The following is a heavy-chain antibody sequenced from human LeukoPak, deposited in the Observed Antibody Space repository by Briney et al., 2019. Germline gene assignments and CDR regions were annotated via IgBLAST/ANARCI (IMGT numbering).Heavy chain of an antibody. J-gene: IGHJ4*02. CDR2: IYSGGST. CDR1: GFTVSSNY. CDR3: ARDPTGASSGYYDY. Sequence: PGGSLRLSCAASGFTVSSNYMSWVRQAPGKGLEWVSVIYSGGSTYYADSVKGRFTISRDNSKNTLYLQMNSLRAEDTAVYYCARDPTGASSGYYDYWGQGTLVTVPS. V-gene: IGHV3-66*01. D-gene: IGHD3-22*01.